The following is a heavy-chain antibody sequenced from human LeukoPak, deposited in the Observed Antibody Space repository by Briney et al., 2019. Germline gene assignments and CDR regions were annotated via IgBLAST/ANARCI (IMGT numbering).Heavy chain of an antibody. J-gene: IGHJ4*02. Sequence: GGSLRLSCAASGFMFSTYSMHWVRQAPGKGLESVSAINSNGSTTYYANSVKGRFTISRDNSKNTLYLQMGSLRAEDMAVYYCPRGVGDYWGQGTLITVSS. V-gene: IGHV3-64*01. CDR1: GFMFSTYS. D-gene: IGHD1-26*01. CDR3: PRGVGDY. CDR2: INSNGSTT.